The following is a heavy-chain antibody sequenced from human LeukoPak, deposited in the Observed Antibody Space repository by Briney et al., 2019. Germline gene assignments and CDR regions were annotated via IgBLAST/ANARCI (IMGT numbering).Heavy chain of an antibody. CDR1: GYSISSGHY. Sequence: SETLSLTCAVSGYSISSGHYWGWIRQPPGQGLEWIGIIYESGSTYYNPSLKSRVTISVDTSKNQFSLKLSSVTATDTAVYYCAREGGGTYSFDYWGQGTLVAVSS. CDR3: AREGGGTYSFDY. CDR2: IYESGST. D-gene: IGHD1-26*01. V-gene: IGHV4-38-2*02. J-gene: IGHJ4*02.